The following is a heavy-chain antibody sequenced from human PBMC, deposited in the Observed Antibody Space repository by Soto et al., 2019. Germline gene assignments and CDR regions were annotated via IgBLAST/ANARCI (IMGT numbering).Heavy chain of an antibody. CDR3: ANGIAAAGGYYYYYGMDV. Sequence: SETLSLTCTVSGGSISSSSYYWGWIRQPPGKGLEWIGSIYYSGSTYYNPSLKSRVTISVDTSKNQFSLKLSSVTAADTAVYYCANGIAAAGGYYYYYGMDVWGQGTTVTVSS. V-gene: IGHV4-39*01. D-gene: IGHD6-13*01. CDR2: IYYSGST. CDR1: GGSISSSSYY. J-gene: IGHJ6*02.